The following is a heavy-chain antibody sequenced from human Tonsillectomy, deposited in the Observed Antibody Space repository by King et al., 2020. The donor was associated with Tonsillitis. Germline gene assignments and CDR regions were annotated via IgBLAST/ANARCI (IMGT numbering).Heavy chain of an antibody. Sequence: VQLQESGPAVVRPSQALSLPCAVSGDSLNTGTYSWTWIRQAPGKGLEWIGYVHFSGKTKYNPSLQSRLTISIDTSRNHFHLNLTTVTAADTAVYYCAKCHSGGSCYTWGRGTLVTVSS. CDR3: AKCHSGGSCYT. D-gene: IGHD2-15*01. V-gene: IGHV4-30-4*07. J-gene: IGHJ5*02. CDR1: GDSLNTGTYS. CDR2: VHFSGKT.